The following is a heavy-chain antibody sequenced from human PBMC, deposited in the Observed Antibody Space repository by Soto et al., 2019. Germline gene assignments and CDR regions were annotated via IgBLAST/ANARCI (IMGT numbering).Heavy chain of an antibody. D-gene: IGHD5-18*01. CDR2: MNPNSGNT. J-gene: IGHJ4*02. CDR3: ARVVDERWLQLDY. Sequence: GPSVKVSCKASGYTFTSYDINWVRQATGQGLEWMGWMNPNSGNTGYAQKFQGRVTMTRNTSISTAYMELSSLRSEDTAVYYCARVVDERWLQLDYWGQGTLVTVSS. CDR1: GYTFTSYD. V-gene: IGHV1-8*01.